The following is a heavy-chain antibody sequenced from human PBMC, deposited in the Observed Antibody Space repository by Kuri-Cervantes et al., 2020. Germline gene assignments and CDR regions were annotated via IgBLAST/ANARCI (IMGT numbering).Heavy chain of an antibody. D-gene: IGHD3-10*01. CDR1: GYTFTGYY. CDR2: INPNSGGT. CDR3: AADVHYGSGSNYYYGMDV. Sequence: ASVKVSCKASGYTFTGYYMHWVRQAPGQGLEWMGWINPNSGGTNYAQKFQGRVTITRDMSTSTAYTELSSLRSEDTAVYYCAADVHYGSGSNYYYGMDVWGQGTTVTVSS. J-gene: IGHJ6*02. V-gene: IGHV1-2*02.